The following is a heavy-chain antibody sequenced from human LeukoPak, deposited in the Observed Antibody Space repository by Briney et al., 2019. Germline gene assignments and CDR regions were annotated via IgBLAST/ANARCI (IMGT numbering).Heavy chain of an antibody. CDR1: GYTFTSYY. J-gene: IGHJ4*02. D-gene: IGHD7-27*01. CDR3: ARGGSWGALGDY. Sequence: ASVKDTCRASGYTFTSYYMHCVRQAPGQGLEWMGIINSSGGTTSCAQKFQGRVTMTRDTSTSTVYMELSSLRSEDTAVYYCARGGSWGALGDYWGQGTLVTVSS. CDR2: INSSGGTT. V-gene: IGHV1-46*01.